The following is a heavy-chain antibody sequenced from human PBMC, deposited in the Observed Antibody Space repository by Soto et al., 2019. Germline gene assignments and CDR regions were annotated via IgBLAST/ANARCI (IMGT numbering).Heavy chain of an antibody. CDR2: IYWDDDQ. CDR1: GFSLSTDGVG. CDR3: AHAYGGTSWPNDAFDV. Sequence: QITLKESGPTLVKPTQTLTLTCTFSGFSLSTDGVGVGWIRQPPGKALEWLALIYWDDDQRYSPSLKTRLTITKHTXKXQVVLTMTNMDPVDTATYYCAHAYGGTSWPNDAFDVWGQGTVVTVSS. D-gene: IGHD2-2*01. V-gene: IGHV2-5*02. J-gene: IGHJ3*01.